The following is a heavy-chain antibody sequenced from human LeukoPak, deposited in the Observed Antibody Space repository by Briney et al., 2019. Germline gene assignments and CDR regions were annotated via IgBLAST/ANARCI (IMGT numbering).Heavy chain of an antibody. J-gene: IGHJ4*02. D-gene: IGHD5-18*01. CDR1: GFSFNSYD. CDR2: ISGSGGST. Sequence: GGSLRLSCAASGFSFNSYDMHWVRQTPGKGLEWVSVISGSGGSTYYADSVKGRFTISRDKSKNTLHLQMNSLRADDTAVYYCAKDGGYSSFYFDYWGQGTLVTVSS. CDR3: AKDGGYSSFYFDY. V-gene: IGHV3-23*01.